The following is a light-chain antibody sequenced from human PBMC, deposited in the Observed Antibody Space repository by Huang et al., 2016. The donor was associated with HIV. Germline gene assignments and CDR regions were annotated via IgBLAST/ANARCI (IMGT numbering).Light chain of an antibody. CDR2: DAY. CDR1: QSVGSN. CDR3: HQYKIWPPYT. Sequence: EIVMTQSPATLSVSPGERAKVSCRTSQSVGSNLAWYQQKPGQAPRLLIYDAYTRATGVPAMFSGSGSVTDFTLSISSLQSDDIAVYYCHQYKIWPPYTFGQGTKLEIK. J-gene: IGKJ2*01. V-gene: IGKV3-15*01.